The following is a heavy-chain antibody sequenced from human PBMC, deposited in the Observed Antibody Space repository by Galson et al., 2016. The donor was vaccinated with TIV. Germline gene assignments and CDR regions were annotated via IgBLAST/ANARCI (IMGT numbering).Heavy chain of an antibody. CDR1: GYTFTSYT. Sequence: QSGAEVKKPGASVKLSCKTSGYTFTSYTIHWVRQAPGQRLEWMGWINAGNGYTKYSQKFQDRVTITRDTPASTAYMELSSLRSEDTAVYYCAREEGGIVRNYSYYYIGVWGTGTTATVSS. CDR2: INAGNGYT. V-gene: IGHV1-3*01. D-gene: IGHD1-26*01. J-gene: IGHJ6*03. CDR3: AREEGGIVRNYSYYYIGV.